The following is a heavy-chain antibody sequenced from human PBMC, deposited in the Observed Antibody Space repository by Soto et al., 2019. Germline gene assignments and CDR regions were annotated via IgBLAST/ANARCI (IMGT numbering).Heavy chain of an antibody. J-gene: IGHJ4*02. V-gene: IGHV4-59*11. CDR2: VYYTGST. D-gene: IGHD6-19*01. Sequence: SETLSLTCSVSGGSISCPYWIWIRQSPGKGLEWLGYVYYTGSTNYSPSLRSRVSISVDTSKNEFSLRLSSVTAADTAVYFCARSVAVPGAHIDYWGQGTQVTVSS. CDR1: GGSISCPY. CDR3: ARSVAVPGAHIDY.